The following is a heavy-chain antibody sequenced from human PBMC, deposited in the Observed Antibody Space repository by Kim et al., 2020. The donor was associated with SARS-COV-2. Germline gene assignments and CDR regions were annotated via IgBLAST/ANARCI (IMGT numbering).Heavy chain of an antibody. CDR2: ISGNGGST. J-gene: IGHJ4*02. CDR3: AKSPPPFIFYYFDY. CDR1: GFTFTNYV. V-gene: IGHV3-23*01. Sequence: GGSLRLSCVASGFTFTNYVINWVRQAPGKGLEWVSTISGNGGSTYHADSVKGRFTISRDSSKNTVYLQMNSLRAEDTAVYYCAKSPPPFIFYYFDYWGQG.